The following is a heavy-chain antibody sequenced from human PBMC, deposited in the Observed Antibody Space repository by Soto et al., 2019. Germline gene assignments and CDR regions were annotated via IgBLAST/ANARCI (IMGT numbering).Heavy chain of an antibody. CDR3: ARGSVRAAAGSQLVDY. J-gene: IGHJ4*02. CDR2: IYYSGST. D-gene: IGHD6-13*01. Sequence: SETLSLTCTVSGGSISSGDYYWSWIRQPPGKGLEWIGYIYYSGSTYYNPSLKSRVTISVDTSKNQFSLKLSSVTAADTAVYYCARGSVRAAAGSQLVDYWGQGTLVTVSS. V-gene: IGHV4-30-4*01. CDR1: GGSISSGDYY.